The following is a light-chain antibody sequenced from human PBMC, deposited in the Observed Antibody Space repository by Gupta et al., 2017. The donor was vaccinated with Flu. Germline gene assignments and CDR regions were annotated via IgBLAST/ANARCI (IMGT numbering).Light chain of an antibody. CDR3: RQTIEVPPT. V-gene: IGKV2D-29*01. CDR1: QSLLHSSGKTY. Sequence: DIVMTQTPLSLSVTPGQPASISCKSSQSLLHSSGKTYFYWYLQKPGQPPQLLIYEVSSRVSGVPDRFSGSGSGTDFTLKISRVDAEDVGVYYCRQTIEVPPTFGQGTRLEIK. CDR2: EVS. J-gene: IGKJ5*01.